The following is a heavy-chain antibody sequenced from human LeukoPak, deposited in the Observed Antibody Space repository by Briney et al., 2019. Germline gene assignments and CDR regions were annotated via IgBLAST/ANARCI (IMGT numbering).Heavy chain of an antibody. V-gene: IGHV1-2*02. J-gene: IGHJ4*02. CDR3: ARDAIVRDYSYSDY. D-gene: IGHD4-11*01. Sequence: ASVKASCTASGYTFTAYYIHWVRQVPGQGLEWMGWINPNSGGTNYAQKFQGRVTMTRDTSISTAHMELSRLRSDDTAVHYCARDAIVRDYSYSDYWGQGTLVTVSS. CDR1: GYTFTAYY. CDR2: INPNSGGT.